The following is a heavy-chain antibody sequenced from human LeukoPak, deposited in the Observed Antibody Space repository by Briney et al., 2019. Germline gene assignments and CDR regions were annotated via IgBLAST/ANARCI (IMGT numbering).Heavy chain of an antibody. Sequence: SETLSLTCTVSGGSISSYYWSWIRQPAGKGLEWIGRIYTSGSTNYNPSPKSRVTMSVDTSKNQFSLKLSSVTAADTAVYYCARTRVVAATLYYFDYWGQGTLVTVSS. J-gene: IGHJ4*02. CDR3: ARTRVVAATLYYFDY. CDR2: IYTSGST. CDR1: GGSISSYY. D-gene: IGHD2-15*01. V-gene: IGHV4-4*07.